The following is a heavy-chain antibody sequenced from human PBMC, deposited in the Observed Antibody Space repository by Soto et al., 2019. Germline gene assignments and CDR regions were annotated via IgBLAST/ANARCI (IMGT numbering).Heavy chain of an antibody. CDR3: ARDTRPAAGINWFDP. CDR2: IYHSGST. J-gene: IGHJ5*02. D-gene: IGHD6-13*01. CDR1: GGSISSSNW. Sequence: QVQLQESGPGLVKPSGTLSLTCAVSGGSISSSNWWSWVRQPPGKGLEWIGEIYHSGSTNYNPSLKSRVTISVDKSKNQFSLKLGSVTAADTAVYYCARDTRPAAGINWFDPWGQGTLVTVSS. V-gene: IGHV4-4*02.